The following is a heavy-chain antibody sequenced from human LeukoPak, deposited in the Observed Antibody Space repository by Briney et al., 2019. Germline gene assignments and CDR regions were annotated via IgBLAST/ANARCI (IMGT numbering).Heavy chain of an antibody. CDR1: GFTFSTYW. CDR3: TRGQMPEGLFY. V-gene: IGHV3-74*01. J-gene: IGHJ4*02. CDR2: INSDGSIT. Sequence: GGSLRLSCAASGFTFSTYWMHWVRQAPGKGLVWVSCINSDGSITTYADSVKGRFTISRDNAKNTLYLQMNSLRAEDTAVYYCTRGQMPEGLFYWGQGSLVTVSS. D-gene: IGHD2-2*01.